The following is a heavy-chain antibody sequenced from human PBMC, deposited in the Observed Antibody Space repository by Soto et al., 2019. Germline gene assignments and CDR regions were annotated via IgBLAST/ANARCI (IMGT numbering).Heavy chain of an antibody. CDR1: GGSISSSSYY. D-gene: IGHD3-10*01. Sequence: SETLSLTCTVSGGSISSSSYYWGWIRQPPGKGLEWIGSIYYSGSTYYNPSLKSRVTISVDTSKNQFSLKLSSVTAADTAVYYCASLVGELLKRRRHYYYMDVWGKGTTVTVSS. CDR2: IYYSGST. CDR3: ASLVGELLKRRRHYYYMDV. V-gene: IGHV4-39*01. J-gene: IGHJ6*03.